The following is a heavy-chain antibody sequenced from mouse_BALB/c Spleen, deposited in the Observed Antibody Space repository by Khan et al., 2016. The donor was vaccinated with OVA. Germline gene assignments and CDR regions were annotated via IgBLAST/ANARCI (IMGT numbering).Heavy chain of an antibody. D-gene: IGHD1-1*01. Sequence: QVQLQQSGPGLVAPSQTLSITCTVSGFSLSSYGVHWVRQPPGKGLEWLGVIWAGGSTNHNSALMSRLSISKDNSKSQVFLKMNSLQTDDTAMYYWARAFYYGAWFAYWGQGTLVTVSA. J-gene: IGHJ3*01. CDR1: GFSLSSYG. CDR3: ARAFYYGAWFAY. V-gene: IGHV2-9*02. CDR2: IWAGGST.